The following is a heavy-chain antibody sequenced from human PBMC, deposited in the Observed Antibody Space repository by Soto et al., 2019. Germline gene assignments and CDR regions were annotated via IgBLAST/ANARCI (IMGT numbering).Heavy chain of an antibody. CDR1: GFTFSSYA. Sequence: GGSLRLSCAASGFTFSSYAMSWVRQAPGKGLEWVSTISGSGGSTYYADSVKGRFTISRDNSKNTLYLQMNSLRAEDTAVYYCAKLPPKYCSGGSCYRDWSIDYWGQGTLVTVSS. V-gene: IGHV3-23*01. J-gene: IGHJ4*02. CDR3: AKLPPKYCSGGSCYRDWSIDY. D-gene: IGHD2-15*01. CDR2: ISGSGGST.